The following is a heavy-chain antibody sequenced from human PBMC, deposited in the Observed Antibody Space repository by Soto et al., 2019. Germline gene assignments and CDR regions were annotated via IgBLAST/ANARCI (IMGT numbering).Heavy chain of an antibody. Sequence: GGSLRLSCAASGFTFSSYAMSWVRQAPGKGLEWVSAISGSGGSTYYADSVKGRFTISRDNSKNTLYLQMNSLRAEDTAVYYCAKVTVSFRMVRGVAPYFDYWGQGTLVTVSS. CDR1: GFTFSSYA. J-gene: IGHJ4*02. CDR2: ISGSGGST. D-gene: IGHD3-10*01. V-gene: IGHV3-23*01. CDR3: AKVTVSFRMVRGVAPYFDY.